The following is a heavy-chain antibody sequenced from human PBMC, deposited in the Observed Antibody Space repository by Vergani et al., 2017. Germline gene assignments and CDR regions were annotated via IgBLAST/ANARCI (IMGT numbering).Heavy chain of an antibody. Sequence: QVQLVESGGGVVQPGRSLRLSCAASGFTFNSFGMHWVRQAPGKGLEWVALISYDGGNKYYADSVKGRFTISRDNSKNTLFLQMYSLRAEDTAVYYCARGHIAAAGPYYYGMDVWGQGTTVTVSS. D-gene: IGHD6-13*01. CDR2: ISYDGGNK. J-gene: IGHJ6*02. V-gene: IGHV3-30*03. CDR3: ARGHIAAAGPYYYGMDV. CDR1: GFTFNSFG.